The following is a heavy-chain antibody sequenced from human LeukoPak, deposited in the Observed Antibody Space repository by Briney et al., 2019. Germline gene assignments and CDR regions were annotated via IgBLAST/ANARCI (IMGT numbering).Heavy chain of an antibody. Sequence: PGGSLRLSCAASGFTFSNYAMSWVRQAPGKGLEWVSSISGSGGSTYYPDSVKGRFTISRDNSKNTLYLQMNSLRAEDTAVYYCAKGRYDSGWYYFGYWGQGTLVTVSS. J-gene: IGHJ4*02. V-gene: IGHV3-23*01. CDR3: AKGRYDSGWYYFGY. D-gene: IGHD6-19*01. CDR1: GFTFSNYA. CDR2: ISGSGGST.